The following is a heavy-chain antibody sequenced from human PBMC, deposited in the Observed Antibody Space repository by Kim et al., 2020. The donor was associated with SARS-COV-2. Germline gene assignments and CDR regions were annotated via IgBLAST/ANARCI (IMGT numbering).Heavy chain of an antibody. Sequence: ADSVKGRFTISRDNSGNMLSLQMSTLGPEDTAVYYCAKRVVASGWYGLDYWGQGTLVTVSS. D-gene: IGHD6-19*01. J-gene: IGHJ4*02. CDR3: AKRVVASGWYGLDY. V-gene: IGHV3-30*02.